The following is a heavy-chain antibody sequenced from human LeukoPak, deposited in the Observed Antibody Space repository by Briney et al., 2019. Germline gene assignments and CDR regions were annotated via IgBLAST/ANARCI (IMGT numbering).Heavy chain of an antibody. CDR2: ISGSGDST. Sequence: GGSLRLSCAASGFSFSTYAMSWVRQPPGKGLEWVSSISGSGDSTYYADSVKGRFTISRDNSKNTVYLQMNGLRAEDTAVYYCAKVPVRSYGSGGPGYFDYWGQGALVTVSS. CDR1: GFSFSTYA. CDR3: AKVPVRSYGSGGPGYFDY. V-gene: IGHV3-23*01. J-gene: IGHJ4*02. D-gene: IGHD3-10*01.